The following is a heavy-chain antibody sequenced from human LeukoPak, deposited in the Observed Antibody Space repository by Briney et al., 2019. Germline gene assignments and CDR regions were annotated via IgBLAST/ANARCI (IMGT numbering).Heavy chain of an antibody. V-gene: IGHV3-30-3*01. CDR1: GFTFSSYA. J-gene: IGHJ6*02. Sequence: GGSLRLSCAASGFTFSSYAMHWVRQAPGKGLEWVAVISYDGSNKYYADSVKGRFTISRDNSKNTLYLQMNSLRAEDTAVYYCARGIVMTTVVTPAGDYYYGMDVWGQGTTVTVSS. D-gene: IGHD4-23*01. CDR2: ISYDGSNK. CDR3: ARGIVMTTVVTPAGDYYYGMDV.